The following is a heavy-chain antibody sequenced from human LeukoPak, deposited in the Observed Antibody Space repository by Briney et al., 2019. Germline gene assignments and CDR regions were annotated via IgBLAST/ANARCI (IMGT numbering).Heavy chain of an antibody. CDR3: ARGRALRFLEWLLVPDFDY. CDR2: ISAYNGNT. J-gene: IGHJ4*02. D-gene: IGHD3-3*01. CDR1: GYTFTSYG. Sequence: ASVKVSCKASGYTFTSYGISWVRQAPGQGLEWMGWISAYNGNTNYAQKLQGRVTMTTDTSTSTAYMELRSLRSDDTAVYYCARGRALRFLEWLLVPDFDYWGQGTLVTVSS. V-gene: IGHV1-18*01.